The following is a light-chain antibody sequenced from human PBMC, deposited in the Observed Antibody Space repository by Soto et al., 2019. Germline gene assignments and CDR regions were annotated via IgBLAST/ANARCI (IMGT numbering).Light chain of an antibody. CDR1: SSDIGGYNY. CDR3: CSYAGTTHV. J-gene: IGLJ1*01. Sequence: QSALTQPPSVSGSPGQSVTISCTGTSSDIGGYNYVSWYQQLPGKAPKLMIYDVSKRPSGVPDRFSGSNSGNTASLTISGLQAEDEADYYCCSYAGTTHVFGTGTKLPS. CDR2: DVS. V-gene: IGLV2-11*01.